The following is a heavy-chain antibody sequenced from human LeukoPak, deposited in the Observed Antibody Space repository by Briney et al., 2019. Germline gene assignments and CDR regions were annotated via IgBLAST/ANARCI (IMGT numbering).Heavy chain of an antibody. J-gene: IGHJ4*02. CDR1: GGSMTSTSYY. Sequence: PSETLSLTCTVSGGSMTSTSYYWGWIRQPPGKGLEWIGSINYSVYTYNNSSLKSRVTISIDRSKNQFSLKLSSVTAADTAVYYCPRRPGYYDSSGSVCRFAKWGQGSLVIVSS. CDR3: PRRPGYYDSSGSVCRFAK. D-gene: IGHD3-22*01. V-gene: IGHV4-39*01. CDR2: INYSVYT.